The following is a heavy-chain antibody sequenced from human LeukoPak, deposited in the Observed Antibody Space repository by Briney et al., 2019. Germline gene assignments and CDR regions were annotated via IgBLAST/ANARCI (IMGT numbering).Heavy chain of an antibody. CDR2: MSYDATNK. V-gene: IGHV3-30*03. CDR1: GFTFSSHG. D-gene: IGHD1-26*01. J-gene: IGHJ1*01. CDR3: AGQGAMTTRVDYFLH. Sequence: GRSLRLSCAASGFTFSSHGVHWVRQAPGKGLEWVAIMSYDATNKYYADSVKGRFTISRDNSKNTLYLHMNSLRAEDTAMYYCAGQGAMTTRVDYFLHWGQGTLVTVSS.